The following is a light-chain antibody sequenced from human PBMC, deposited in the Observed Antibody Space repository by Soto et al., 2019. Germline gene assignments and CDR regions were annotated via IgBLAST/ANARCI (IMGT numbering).Light chain of an antibody. CDR1: QSVSSN. J-gene: IGKJ3*01. CDR2: GAS. CDR3: QKHDSAPFT. V-gene: IGKV3-15*01. Sequence: EIVMTQSPATLSVSPGERATLSCRASQSVSSNLAWYQQKPGQAPRLLIYGASTRATGIPARFSGSGSGTEFTLTISSLQPEDVATYYCQKHDSAPFTFGPGTKVDIK.